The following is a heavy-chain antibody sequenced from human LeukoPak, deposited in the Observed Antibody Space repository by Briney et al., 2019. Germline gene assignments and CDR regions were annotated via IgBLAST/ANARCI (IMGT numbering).Heavy chain of an antibody. Sequence: GASVKVSCKASGGTFSSYAISWVRQAPGQGLEWMGIINPSGGSTSYAQKFQGRVTMTRDTSTSTVYMELSSLRSEDTAVYYCARETNLIAAAAPRYFAYWGQGTLVTVSS. CDR3: ARETNLIAAAAPRYFAY. CDR2: INPSGGST. D-gene: IGHD6-13*01. CDR1: GGTFSSYA. V-gene: IGHV1-46*01. J-gene: IGHJ4*02.